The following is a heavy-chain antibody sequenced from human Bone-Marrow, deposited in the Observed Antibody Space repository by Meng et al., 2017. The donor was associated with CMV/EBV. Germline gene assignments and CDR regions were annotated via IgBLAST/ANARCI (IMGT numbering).Heavy chain of an antibody. CDR3: ARDKIAVRPGWFDP. CDR1: GYTFTSYY. V-gene: IGHV1-46*01. J-gene: IGHJ5*02. D-gene: IGHD6-6*01. Sequence: QVQLVQSGAEVKKPGASVKVSCKASGYTFTSYYMHWVRQAPGQGLEWMGIINSSGGGTSYAQRFQGRVTMTRDTSTSTVYMELSSLRSDDTAVYYCARDKIAVRPGWFDPWGQGTLVTVSS. CDR2: INSSGGGT.